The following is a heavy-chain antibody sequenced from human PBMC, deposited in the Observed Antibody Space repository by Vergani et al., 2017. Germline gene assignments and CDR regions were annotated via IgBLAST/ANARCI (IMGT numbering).Heavy chain of an antibody. Sequence: VQLLESGGGVVQPGRSLRLSCAVSGFTFSSYGMHWVRQAPGKGLEWVAVIWYDGSNKYYADSVKGRFTISRDNSKNTLYLQMNSLRAEDTAVYYCARDPGVEQLVPNYFDYWDQGTLVTVSS. CDR1: GFTFSSYG. J-gene: IGHJ4*02. CDR3: ARDPGVEQLVPNYFDY. D-gene: IGHD6-6*01. V-gene: IGHV3-33*01. CDR2: IWYDGSNK.